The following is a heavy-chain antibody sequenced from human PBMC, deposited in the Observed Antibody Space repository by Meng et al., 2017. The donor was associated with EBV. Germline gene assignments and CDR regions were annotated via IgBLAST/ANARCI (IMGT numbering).Heavy chain of an antibody. CDR2: ISAYNGNT. J-gene: IGHJ4*02. V-gene: IGHV1-18*01. CDR3: ARGLDYFDY. Sequence: VQLLTAGAEVMKPGASVKGYGKASGYTFTSYGISWFRQAPGQGLEWMGWISAYNGNTNYAQKLQGRVTMTTDTSTSTAYMELRSLRSDDTAVYYCARGLDYFDYWGQGTLVTVSS. CDR1: GYTFTSYG.